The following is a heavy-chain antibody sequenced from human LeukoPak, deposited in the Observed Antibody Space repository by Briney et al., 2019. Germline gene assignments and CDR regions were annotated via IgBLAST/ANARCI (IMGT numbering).Heavy chain of an antibody. Sequence: SETLSLSCTVSGGSINNSYWSWIRQPPGKGLEWLGFMFYSGTTSYNPSLERRGSMSVDTSKTQFSLNLRFLTAADTAVYYCASHPRGDSRSPTDSFDIWGQGTVVTVSS. CDR1: GGSINNSY. CDR2: MFYSGTT. D-gene: IGHD2-21*02. CDR3: ASHPRGDSRSPTDSFDI. V-gene: IGHV4-59*08. J-gene: IGHJ3*02.